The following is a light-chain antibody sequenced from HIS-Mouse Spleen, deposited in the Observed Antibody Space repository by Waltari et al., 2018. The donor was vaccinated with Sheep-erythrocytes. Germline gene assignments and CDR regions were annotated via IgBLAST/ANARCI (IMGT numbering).Light chain of an antibody. J-gene: IGLJ1*01. Sequence: QSALTQPRSVSGSPGQSVTISCTGPSSDVWVYNYVSWYQQHPVKAPKRMIYDVSQRPSGVPDRFSGSKSGNTASLTISGLQAEDEADYYCCSYAGSYNHVFATGTKVTVL. CDR3: CSYAGSYNHV. V-gene: IGLV2-11*01. CDR1: SSDVWVYNY. CDR2: DVS.